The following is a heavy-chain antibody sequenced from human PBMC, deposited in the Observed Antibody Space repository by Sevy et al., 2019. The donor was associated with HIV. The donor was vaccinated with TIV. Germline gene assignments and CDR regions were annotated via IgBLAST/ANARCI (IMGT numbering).Heavy chain of an antibody. V-gene: IGHV3-30*18. CDR2: ISFDGDTK. CDR3: AKRGGHDTSGYVSYYYYGMDV. Sequence: GGSLRLSCAASGFSFRNFGMHWVRQAPGKGLEWLALISFDGDTKYYGDSVMGRFTISRDNSKNTLYLQMNSLRVEDTAVYYCAKRGGHDTSGYVSYYYYGMDVWGQGTTVTVSS. CDR1: GFSFRNFG. J-gene: IGHJ6*02. D-gene: IGHD3-22*01.